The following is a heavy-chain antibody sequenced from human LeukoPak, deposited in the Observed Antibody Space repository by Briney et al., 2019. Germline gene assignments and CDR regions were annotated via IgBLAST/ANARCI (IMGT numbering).Heavy chain of an antibody. V-gene: IGHV3-23*01. J-gene: IGHJ4*02. CDR2: ICGNNNGT. Sequence: ETLSLTCTVSGGSISSDHWNWIRQAPGKGPEWVSSICGNNNGTYYADSVKGRFTISRDNSKNTLYLEMNSLRAEDTAVYYCAKGGGGGCASRLADWGQGTRVTVSS. CDR1: GGSISSDH. CDR3: AKGGGGGCASRLAD. D-gene: IGHD2-15*01.